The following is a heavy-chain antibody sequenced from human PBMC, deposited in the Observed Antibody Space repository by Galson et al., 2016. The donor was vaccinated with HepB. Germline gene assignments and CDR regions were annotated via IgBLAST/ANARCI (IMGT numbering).Heavy chain of an antibody. V-gene: IGHV3-9*01. CDR2: ISWNSRSK. CDR1: GFAFHDYA. CDR3: AKDLASAVRGLFDY. Sequence: SLRLSCAAFGFAFHDYAMHWVRQVPGKGLEWVSGISWNSRSKDYADSVKGRFTISRDNAKNALYLQMHSLRAEDTALYYCAKDLASAVRGLFDYWGQGSLVTVSS. D-gene: IGHD6-13*01. J-gene: IGHJ4*02.